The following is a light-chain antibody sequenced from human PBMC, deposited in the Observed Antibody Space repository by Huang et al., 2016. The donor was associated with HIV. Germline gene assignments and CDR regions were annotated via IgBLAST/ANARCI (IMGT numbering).Light chain of an antibody. CDR2: GSS. CDR1: QSVSSSY. J-gene: IGKJ1*01. Sequence: EIVLTQSPGTLSLSPGKRATLSCRASQSVSSSYLAWYQQKPGQAPRLLFYGSSSRATGIPDRFSGSGSGTDFTLTISRLEPEDFAVDYCQQYDSSPWTFGQGTKVEIK. CDR3: QQYDSSPWT. V-gene: IGKV3-20*01.